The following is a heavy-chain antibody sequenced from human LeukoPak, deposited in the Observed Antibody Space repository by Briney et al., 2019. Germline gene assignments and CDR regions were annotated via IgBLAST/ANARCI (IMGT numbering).Heavy chain of an antibody. CDR3: AKDSTLGGYDTYIDY. CDR1: GLTFDNAW. V-gene: IGHV3-15*01. Sequence: GGSLRLSCVASGLTFDNAWMSWVRQAPGKGLEWVGRIKSKTDGGSREYAAPVKGRFTISRDDSKNTLYLQMNSLGADDTAVYYCAKDSTLGGYDTYIDYWGQGTLVTVSS. J-gene: IGHJ4*02. D-gene: IGHD5-12*01. CDR2: IKSKTDGGSR.